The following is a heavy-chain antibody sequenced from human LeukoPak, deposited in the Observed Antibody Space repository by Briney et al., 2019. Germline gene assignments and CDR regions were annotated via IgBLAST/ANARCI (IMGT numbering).Heavy chain of an antibody. V-gene: IGHV3-30*18. D-gene: IGHD6-19*01. J-gene: IGHJ4*02. CDR1: GFTFSSYG. Sequence: GGSLRLSCAASGFTFSSYGMHWVRQAPGKGLEWVAVISYDGSNKYYADSVKGRFTISRDNSKSTLYLQMNSLRAEDTAVYYCAKEAVAADFDYWGQGTLVTVSS. CDR3: AKEAVAADFDY. CDR2: ISYDGSNK.